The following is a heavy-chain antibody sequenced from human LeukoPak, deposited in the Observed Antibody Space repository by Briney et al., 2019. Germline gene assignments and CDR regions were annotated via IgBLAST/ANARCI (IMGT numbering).Heavy chain of an antibody. CDR2: IYSGGST. CDR1: GFTVSSNY. V-gene: IGHV3-66*01. D-gene: IGHD3-10*01. Sequence: GGSLRLSCAASGFTVSSNYMSWVRQAPGKGLEWVSVIYSGGSTYYADSVKGRFTISRDNSKNTLYLQMNSLRAGDTAVYYCASGYHGSGSYYDYWGQGTLVTVSS. CDR3: ASGYHGSGSYYDY. J-gene: IGHJ4*02.